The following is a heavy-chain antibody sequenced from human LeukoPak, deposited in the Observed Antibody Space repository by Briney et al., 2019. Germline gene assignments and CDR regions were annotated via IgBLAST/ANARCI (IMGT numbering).Heavy chain of an antibody. Sequence: GGSLRLSCAASGFTFSSYWMHWVRQVPGKGLVWVSRINSDGSSTSYADSVKGRFTISRDNAKNTLYVQMNSLRVEDTAIYYCTIQCSGSSCRLPDVWGQGTTVTVSS. CDR1: GFTFSSYW. J-gene: IGHJ6*02. V-gene: IGHV3-74*01. D-gene: IGHD2-15*01. CDR2: INSDGSST. CDR3: TIQCSGSSCRLPDV.